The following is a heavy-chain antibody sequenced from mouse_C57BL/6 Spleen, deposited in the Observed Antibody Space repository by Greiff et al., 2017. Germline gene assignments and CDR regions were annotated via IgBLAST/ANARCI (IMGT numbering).Heavy chain of an antibody. Sequence: EVKVVESGGGLVKPGGSLKLSCAASGFTFSDYAMHWVRQAPEKGLEWVAYISSGSSTINYADTVKGRFTISRDNAKNTLYLQMTSLRSEDTAMYYCARHYGNYFDVWGTGTTVTGSS. J-gene: IGHJ1*03. CDR2: ISSGSSTI. V-gene: IGHV5-17*01. CDR1: GFTFSDYA. D-gene: IGHD2-1*01. CDR3: ARHYGNYFDV.